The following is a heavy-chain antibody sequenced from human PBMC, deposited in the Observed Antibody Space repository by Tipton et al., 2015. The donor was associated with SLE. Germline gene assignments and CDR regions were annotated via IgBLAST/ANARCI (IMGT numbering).Heavy chain of an antibody. J-gene: IGHJ4*02. D-gene: IGHD1-14*01. CDR2: ISRGGNTI. Sequence: SLRLSCTASGFNFRDYYMTWIRQAPGKGLEWIAYISRGGNTIYYADSVKGRFTISRDNTKNSLSLQMSSLRDEDTAVYYCARTTLLLYFDSWGQGTLLIVSS. V-gene: IGHV3-11*01. CDR3: ARTTLLLYFDS. CDR1: GFNFRDYY.